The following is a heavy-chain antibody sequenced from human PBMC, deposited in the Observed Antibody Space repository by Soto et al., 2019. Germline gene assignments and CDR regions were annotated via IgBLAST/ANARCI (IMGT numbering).Heavy chain of an antibody. J-gene: IGHJ3*01. V-gene: IGHV3-53*01. CDR3: AASPLLPGAP. D-gene: IGHD3-22*01. Sequence: EVQLVESGGGLIQPGGSLRLSCAASGFTFSSNDMNWVRQAPGKGLEWVSLIYSGGSTYYADSVKGRFTISRDTSKNTLNLQMSRLSAEDAAVYYCAASPLLPGAPWGQGTMVTVSS. CDR1: GFTFSSND. CDR2: IYSGGST.